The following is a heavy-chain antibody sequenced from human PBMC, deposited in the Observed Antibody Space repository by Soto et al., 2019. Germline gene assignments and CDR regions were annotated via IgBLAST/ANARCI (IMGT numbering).Heavy chain of an antibody. D-gene: IGHD3-10*01. CDR1: GFTFSSYG. V-gene: IGHV3-33*01. J-gene: IGHJ3*02. Sequence: QVQLVESGGGVVQPGRSLRLSYAASGFTFSSYGMHWVRQAPGKGLEWVAVIWYEGSNKYYADSVKGRFTISRDNSKNTLYMQMNSVRAEDTAVDYCARVRGRDMVLGVTDASDIWGQGTMVTVSS. CDR3: ARVRGRDMVLGVTDASDI. CDR2: IWYEGSNK.